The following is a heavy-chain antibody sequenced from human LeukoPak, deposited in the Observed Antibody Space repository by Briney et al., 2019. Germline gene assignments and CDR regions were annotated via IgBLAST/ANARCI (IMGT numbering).Heavy chain of an antibody. V-gene: IGHV1-18*01. D-gene: IGHD6-13*01. Sequence: ASVKVSCKASGYTFTSYGISWVRQAPGQGLEWMGWISAYNGNTNYAQKLQGRVTMTTDTSTSTAYVELRSLRSDDTAVYYCARRCGEQQLVHPADYWGQGTLVTVSS. CDR2: ISAYNGNT. CDR1: GYTFTSYG. CDR3: ARRCGEQQLVHPADY. J-gene: IGHJ4*02.